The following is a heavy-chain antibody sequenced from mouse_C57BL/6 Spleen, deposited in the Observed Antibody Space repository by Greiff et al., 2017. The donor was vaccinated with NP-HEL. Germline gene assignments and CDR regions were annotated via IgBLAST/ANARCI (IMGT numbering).Heavy chain of an antibody. CDR3: ARNDYDDFGY. V-gene: IGHV1-42*01. CDR1: GYSFTGYY. Sequence: VQLQQSGPELVKPGASVKISCKASGYSFTGYYMNWVKQSPEQSLEWIGEINPSTGGTTYNQKFKAKATLTVDKSSSTAYMQLKSLTSEDSAVYYCARNDYDDFGYWGQGTTLTVST. J-gene: IGHJ2*01. D-gene: IGHD2-4*01. CDR2: INPSTGGT.